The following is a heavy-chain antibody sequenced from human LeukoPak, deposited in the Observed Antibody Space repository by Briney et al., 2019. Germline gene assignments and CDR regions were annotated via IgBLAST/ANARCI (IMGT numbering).Heavy chain of an antibody. CDR1: GVTFSGYY. D-gene: IGHD3-10*01. Sequence: SGTLSLTCAVYGVTFSGYYLSWIRQPPGKGLEWIGEINHSSSINYNPSLTRRGTISLDTSNNQFSLKLSSVAAADTAVYYCARGGEFTWGALYWGQGTLVTVSS. V-gene: IGHV4-34*01. CDR2: INHSSSI. CDR3: ARGGEFTWGALY. J-gene: IGHJ4*02.